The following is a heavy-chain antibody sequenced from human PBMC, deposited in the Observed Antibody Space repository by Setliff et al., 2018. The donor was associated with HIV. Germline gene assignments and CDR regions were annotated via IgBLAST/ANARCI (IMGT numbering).Heavy chain of an antibody. CDR1: GFTLTTYS. V-gene: IGHV3-30*02. CDR2: IQYDGSNK. Sequence: GGSLRLSCAASGFTLTTYSMNWVRQAPGKGLEWVSFIQYDGSNKYYAESVKGRFTISRDNSKSTLYLQMNSLRPEDTAVYYCAKDFGYSSGWYLVSGTFDIWGQGTMVTVSS. J-gene: IGHJ3*02. CDR3: AKDFGYSSGWYLVSGTFDI. D-gene: IGHD6-19*01.